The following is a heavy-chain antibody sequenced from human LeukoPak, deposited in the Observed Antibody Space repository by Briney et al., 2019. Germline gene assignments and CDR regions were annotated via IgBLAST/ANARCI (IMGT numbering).Heavy chain of an antibody. CDR1: GYTFTSYG. CDR2: ISAYNGNT. V-gene: IGHV1-18*01. Sequence: ASVKVSCKASGYTFTSYGISWVRQAPGQGLEWMGWISAYNGNTNYAQKFQGRVTMTRDTSTSTVYMELSSLRSEDTAVYYCARDNRLLWFGSSPDYYFDYRGQGTLVTVSS. CDR3: ARDNRLLWFGSSPDYYFDY. D-gene: IGHD3-10*01. J-gene: IGHJ4*02.